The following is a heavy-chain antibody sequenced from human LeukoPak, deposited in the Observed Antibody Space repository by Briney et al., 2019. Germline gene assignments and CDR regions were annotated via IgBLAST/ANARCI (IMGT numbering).Heavy chain of an antibody. D-gene: IGHD5-18*01. CDR1: VYTFTGYY. Sequence: GAAVRVSCKASVYTFTGYYMHGVRPAPGQGLEWVGWIYPKSGGTNYAQTLRGRVTMSRETTISTAYMELSRLRPDDTAVYYCAIVHILQLWPRFDYWRQGTLVTGSS. J-gene: IGHJ4*02. V-gene: IGHV1-2*02. CDR3: AIVHILQLWPRFDY. CDR2: IYPKSGGT.